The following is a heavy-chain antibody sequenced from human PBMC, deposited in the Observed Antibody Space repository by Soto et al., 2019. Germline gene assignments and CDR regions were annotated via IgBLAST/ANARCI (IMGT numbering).Heavy chain of an antibody. CDR1: GFIFISYW. CDR3: ARDFMARGRDSNWFDP. CDR2: INGDGRNT. V-gene: IGHV3-74*01. Sequence: WGSLRLSCAASGFIFISYWIRFCRQSPWKWPVWVVRINGDGRNTRYTDSVKGRFTISRDNARNTLYLQMDSLRAEDTAVYYCARDFMARGRDSNWFDPWGQGTVVTVSS. J-gene: IGHJ5*02. D-gene: IGHD3-10*01.